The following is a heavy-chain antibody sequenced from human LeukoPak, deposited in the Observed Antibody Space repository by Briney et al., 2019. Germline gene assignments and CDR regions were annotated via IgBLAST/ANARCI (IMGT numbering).Heavy chain of an antibody. Sequence: GGSLRLSCAASGXTFSSYGMHWVRQAPGKGREWVAVIWYDGSNKYYADSVEGRFTVSRDNSKYTLNLQMNSLRAEDTAVYYCARDLGITADGNYFDYWGQGTLVTVSS. CDR3: ARDLGITADGNYFDY. CDR1: GXTFSSYG. J-gene: IGHJ4*02. V-gene: IGHV3-33*01. CDR2: IWYDGSNK. D-gene: IGHD6-13*01.